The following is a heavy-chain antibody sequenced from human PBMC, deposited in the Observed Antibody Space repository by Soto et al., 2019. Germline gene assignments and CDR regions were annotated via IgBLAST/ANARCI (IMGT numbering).Heavy chain of an antibody. V-gene: IGHV3-33*01. D-gene: IGHD6-19*01. Sequence: QVQLVESGGGVVQPGRSLRLSCAASGFTFSSYGMHWVRQAPGKGLEWVAVIWYDGSNKYYADSVKGRFTISRDNSKNTLYLQMNSLRAEATAVYYCARVLAVAGTPDGDYWGQGTLVTVSS. CDR3: ARVLAVAGTPDGDY. CDR1: GFTFSSYG. CDR2: IWYDGSNK. J-gene: IGHJ4*02.